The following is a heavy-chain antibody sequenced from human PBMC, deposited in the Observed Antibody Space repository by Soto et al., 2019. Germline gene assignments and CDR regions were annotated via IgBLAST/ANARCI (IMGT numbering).Heavy chain of an antibody. CDR1: GGSISSGGYY. Sequence: PSETLSLTCTVSGGSISSGGYYWSWIRQHPGKGLEWIGYIYYSGSTYYNPSLKSRVTISVDTSKNQFSLKLSSVTAADTAVYYCASALTRSLIQLWPQADFDYWGQGTLVTVSS. CDR3: ASALTRSLIQLWPQADFDY. CDR2: IYYSGST. D-gene: IGHD5-18*01. J-gene: IGHJ4*02. V-gene: IGHV4-31*03.